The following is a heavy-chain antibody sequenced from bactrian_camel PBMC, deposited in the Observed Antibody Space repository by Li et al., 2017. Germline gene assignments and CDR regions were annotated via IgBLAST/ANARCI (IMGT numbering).Heavy chain of an antibody. V-gene: IGHV3S31*01. J-gene: IGHJ4*01. Sequence: VQLVESGGGLVQPGGSLRLSCAASGFTFSIYAMSWVRQAPGAGLEWVAAFEDGSDNTYYADAVQGRFTISRDNAKNTLYLQMNNLETEDTAVYFCAARGVVGYNYWGQGTQVTVS. D-gene: IGHD2*01. CDR3: AARGVVGYNY. CDR1: GFTFSIYA. CDR2: FEDGSDNT.